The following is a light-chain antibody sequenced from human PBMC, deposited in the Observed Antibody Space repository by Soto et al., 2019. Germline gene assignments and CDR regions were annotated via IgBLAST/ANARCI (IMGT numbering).Light chain of an antibody. V-gene: IGLV2-14*01. Sequence: QSALTQPASVSGSPGQSITISCTGTSSDVGGYNYVSWYQQHPGKAPKLMIYEVSNRPSGVSNRFSGAKSGNSASLTISGLRAEDEADYYCCSYAGSYNLGVFGGGTKLTVL. CDR2: EVS. CDR3: CSYAGSYNLGV. CDR1: SSDVGGYNY. J-gene: IGLJ3*02.